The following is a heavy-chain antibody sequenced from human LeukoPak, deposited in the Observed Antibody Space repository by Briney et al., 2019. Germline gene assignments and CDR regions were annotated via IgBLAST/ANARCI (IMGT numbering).Heavy chain of an antibody. CDR3: ANYCSGGSCDTVGWFDP. CDR2: INPNSGGT. CDR1: GYTFTGYY. J-gene: IGHJ5*02. V-gene: IGHV1-2*02. Sequence: ASVKVSCKASGYTFTGYYMHWVRQAPGQGLEWMGWINPNSGGTNYAQKFQGRVTMTRDTSISTAYMELSRLRSDDTAVYYCANYCSGGSCDTVGWFDPWGQGTLVTVSS. D-gene: IGHD2-15*01.